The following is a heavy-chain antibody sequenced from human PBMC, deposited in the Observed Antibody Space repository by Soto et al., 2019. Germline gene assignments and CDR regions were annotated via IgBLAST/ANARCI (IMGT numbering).Heavy chain of an antibody. CDR2: MYYSGST. J-gene: IGHJ4*02. V-gene: IGHV4-39*01. D-gene: IGHD1-26*01. CDR1: GGSISSPDYL. Sequence: SETLSLTCTVSGGSISSPDYLWGWIRQPPGKGLEWIGNMYYSGSTYYNPSLKSRVTISVDTSRNQFSLKLNSVTAADTAVYYCARPRVGSTYVSYWGQGTLVTVSS. CDR3: ARPRVGSTYVSY.